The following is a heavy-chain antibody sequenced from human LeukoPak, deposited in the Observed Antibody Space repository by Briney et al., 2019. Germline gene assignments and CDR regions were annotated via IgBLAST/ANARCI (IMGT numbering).Heavy chain of an antibody. CDR2: ISAYNGNT. J-gene: IGHJ6*04. CDR3: ARDNLLQYFNWALYYGMDV. V-gene: IGHV1-18*04. CDR1: GYTFTSYG. Sequence: ASVKVSCKASGYTFTSYGISWVRQAPGQGLKCMGWISAYNGNTNYAQKLQGRVTMTTDTSTSTAYMELRSLRSDDTAVYYCARDNLLQYFNWALYYGMDVWGKGTTVTVSS. D-gene: IGHD3-9*01.